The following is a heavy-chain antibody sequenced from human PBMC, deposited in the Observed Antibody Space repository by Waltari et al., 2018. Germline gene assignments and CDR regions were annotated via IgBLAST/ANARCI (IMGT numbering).Heavy chain of an antibody. D-gene: IGHD2-15*01. V-gene: IGHV3-48*04. CDR1: GFIFSSYR. J-gene: IGHJ3*02. CDR2: ISSSSSAI. CDR3: TRSLTSGRGAFDI. Sequence: EVQLVESGGGLEQPGGSLRLSCAVSGFIFSSYRINWVRTAPGKGLEWVSYISSSSSAIYYADSVKGRFTISRDNAKNSLYLQMNSLRAEDTAVYYCTRSLTSGRGAFDIWGQGTKVTVSS.